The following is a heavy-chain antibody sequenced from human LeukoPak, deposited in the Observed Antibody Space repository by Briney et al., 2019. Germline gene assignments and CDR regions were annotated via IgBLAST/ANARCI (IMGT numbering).Heavy chain of an antibody. Sequence: SETLSLTCTVSGGSISSYYWSWIRQPPGKGLEWIGYIYYSGSTNYNPSLKSRVTISVDTSKNQFSLKLSSVTAADTAVYYCARVAQYYDFWSGYYMAWFDPWGQGTLVTVSS. CDR1: GGSISSYY. CDR3: ARVAQYYDFWSGYYMAWFDP. V-gene: IGHV4-59*01. J-gene: IGHJ5*02. D-gene: IGHD3-3*01. CDR2: IYYSGST.